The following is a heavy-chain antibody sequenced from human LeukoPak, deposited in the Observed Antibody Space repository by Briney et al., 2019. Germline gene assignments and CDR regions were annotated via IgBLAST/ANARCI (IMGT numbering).Heavy chain of an antibody. CDR1: GYSFTSYW. D-gene: IGHD1-26*01. Sequence: GESLKISCKGSGYSFTSYWIGWVRQMPGKGLEWMGIIYPGDSDTRYRPSLQGQVTISAEKSISTAYLQWSSLKASDTAMYYCARHEIVGATTYFDYWGQGTLVTVSS. CDR3: ARHEIVGATTYFDY. V-gene: IGHV5-51*01. CDR2: IYPGDSDT. J-gene: IGHJ4*02.